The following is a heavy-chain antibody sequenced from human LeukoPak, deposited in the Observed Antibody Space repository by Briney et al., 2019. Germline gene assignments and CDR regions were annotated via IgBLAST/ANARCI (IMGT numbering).Heavy chain of an antibody. CDR3: AASRWSGALDF. J-gene: IGHJ4*02. CDR2: IDRDGFPT. D-gene: IGHD3-3*01. CDR1: GFIFRDYW. V-gene: IGHV3-74*01. Sequence: GGSLRLSCAASGFIFRDYWMLWVRQAPGKGLIWVSRIDRDGFPTIYADSVKGRFTVSRNNARNTLYLQMNNLRDDDSAVYYCAASRWSGALDFWGKGSLVTVSS.